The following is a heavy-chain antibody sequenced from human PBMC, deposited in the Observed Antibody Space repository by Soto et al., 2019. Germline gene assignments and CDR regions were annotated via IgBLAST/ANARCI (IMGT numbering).Heavy chain of an antibody. CDR2: IYYTGST. CDR3: ARDQYDFRSGSYYYAMEV. V-gene: IGHV4-61*01. D-gene: IGHD3-3*01. CDR1: GGSVSCDSHY. Sequence: SEPLSLTCTVSGGSVSCDSHYCIWILQTRGNGLEWIGYIYYTGSTNYNPSLKGRVTMSVDTSRDQVSLRLRSVTRADTAVYYCARDQYDFRSGSYYYAMEVWRQGNRVTGSS. J-gene: IGHJ6*02.